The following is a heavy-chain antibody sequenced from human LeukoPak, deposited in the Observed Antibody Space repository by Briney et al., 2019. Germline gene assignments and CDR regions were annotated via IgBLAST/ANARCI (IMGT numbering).Heavy chain of an antibody. V-gene: IGHV4-59*08. CDR1: GGSINSYY. J-gene: IGHJ3*02. Sequence: SETLSLTCTVSGGSINSYYWSWIRKPPGKGLGWMGYLYYSGSTNYKPSLKSRVTISVDTSKNQFSLKLSSVTAADTAVYYCARHENLYDSSPFDIWGQGTKVTVSS. CDR3: ARHENLYDSSPFDI. CDR2: LYYSGST. D-gene: IGHD3-22*01.